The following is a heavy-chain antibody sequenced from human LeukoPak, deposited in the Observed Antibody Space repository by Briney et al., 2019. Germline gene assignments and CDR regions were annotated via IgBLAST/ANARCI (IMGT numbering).Heavy chain of an antibody. Sequence: GGSLRLSCGASGVTSSGFAMNWVRQAPREGLEGVSGILGNRVTTYYADSLKGRFTISRDNSKNILYLQMNSLRVEDTAVYYCAKDRIPDGYYSIDSWGQGTLVTASS. J-gene: IGHJ4*02. CDR1: GVTSSGFA. D-gene: IGHD3-3*01. CDR2: ILGNRVTT. V-gene: IGHV3-23*01. CDR3: AKDRIPDGYYSIDS.